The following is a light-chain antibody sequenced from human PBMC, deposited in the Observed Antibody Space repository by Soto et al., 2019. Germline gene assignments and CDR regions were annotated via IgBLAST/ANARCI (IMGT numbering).Light chain of an antibody. CDR1: QSVSSSY. J-gene: IGKJ2*01. CDR3: LQYGISPPMYP. Sequence: EIVLTQSPGTLSLSPGERATLSCRASQSVSSSYLAWYQQKPGQAPRLLIYGASSRATGIPDRFSGSGSGTDFTLTISRLEPEDFALDYSLQYGISPPMYPFGQGTKPEVK. CDR2: GAS. V-gene: IGKV3-20*01.